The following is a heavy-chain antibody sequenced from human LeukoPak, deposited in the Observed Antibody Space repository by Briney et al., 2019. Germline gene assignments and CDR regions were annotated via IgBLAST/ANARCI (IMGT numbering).Heavy chain of an antibody. V-gene: IGHV1-69*05. D-gene: IGHD2-15*01. Sequence: ASVKVPCKASGGTFSSYAISWVRQAPGQGLEWIGRIIPIFGTANYAQKFQGRVTITTDESTSTAYMELSSLRSEDTAVYYCARSYIVMVVAANAGAFDIWGQGTMVTVSS. CDR3: ARSYIVMVVAANAGAFDI. CDR2: IIPIFGTA. CDR1: GGTFSSYA. J-gene: IGHJ3*02.